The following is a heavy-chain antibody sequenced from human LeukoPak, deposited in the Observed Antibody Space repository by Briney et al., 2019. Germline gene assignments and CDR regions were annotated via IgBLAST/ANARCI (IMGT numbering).Heavy chain of an antibody. J-gene: IGHJ4*02. V-gene: IGHV3-30*02. D-gene: IGHD2-2*01. CDR1: GFTFSSYG. Sequence: GGSLRLCCAASGFTFSSYGMHWVRQAPGKGLEWVAFIRYDGSNKYYADSVKGRFTISRDNSKNTLYLQMNSLRAEDTAVYYCAKDCSSTSCHDYWGQGTLVTVSS. CDR2: IRYDGSNK. CDR3: AKDCSSTSCHDY.